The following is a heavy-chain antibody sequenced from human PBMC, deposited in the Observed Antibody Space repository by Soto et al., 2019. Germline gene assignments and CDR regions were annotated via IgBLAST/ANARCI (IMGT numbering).Heavy chain of an antibody. J-gene: IGHJ4*02. Sequence: GESLKISCKGSGYSFTSYWIGWVRQMPGKGLEWMGIIYPGDSDTRYSPSFQGQVTISADKSISTAYLQWSSLKASDTAMYYCARSGTYYYDSRGYPIDYWGQGTLVPVSS. V-gene: IGHV5-51*01. D-gene: IGHD3-22*01. CDR2: IYPGDSDT. CDR1: GYSFTSYW. CDR3: ARSGTYYYDSRGYPIDY.